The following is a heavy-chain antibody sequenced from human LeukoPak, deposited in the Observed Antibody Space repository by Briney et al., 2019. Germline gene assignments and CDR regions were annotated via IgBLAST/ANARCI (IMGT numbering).Heavy chain of an antibody. Sequence: PGGSLRLSCAASGFTFSSYAMSWVRQAPGKGLEWVSAISGSGGSTYYADSVKGRFTISRDNSKNTLYLQMNSLRAEDTAVYCCAKGGSGLRYYFDYWGQGTLVTVSS. CDR3: AKGGSGLRYYFDY. CDR1: GFTFSSYA. D-gene: IGHD3-10*01. CDR2: ISGSGGST. V-gene: IGHV3-23*01. J-gene: IGHJ4*02.